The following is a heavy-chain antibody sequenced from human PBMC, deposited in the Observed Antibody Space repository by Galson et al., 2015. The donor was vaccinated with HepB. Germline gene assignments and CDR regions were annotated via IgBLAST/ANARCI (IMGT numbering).Heavy chain of an antibody. D-gene: IGHD2/OR15-2a*01. Sequence: SVKVSCKASGYTLTSYGISWVRQAPGQGLEWMGWISAYNGNTNYAQKLQGRVTMTTDTSTSTAYMELRSLRSDDTAVYYCAREGGSTFSVVFGWWFDPWGQGTLVTVSS. V-gene: IGHV1-18*01. CDR1: GYTLTSYG. J-gene: IGHJ5*02. CDR3: AREGGSTFSVVFGWWFDP. CDR2: ISAYNGNT.